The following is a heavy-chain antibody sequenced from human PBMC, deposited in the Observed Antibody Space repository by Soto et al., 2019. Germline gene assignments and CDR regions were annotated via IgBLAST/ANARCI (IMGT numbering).Heavy chain of an antibody. V-gene: IGHV3-64*04. CDR1: GFSFRNFA. CDR3: AKFWGPVTAAVDDY. J-gene: IGHJ4*02. Sequence: PGGSLRLSCSASGFSFRNFALYWVRQTPGNGLHFVSAIGANAGVTYYADSVKDRFTISRDDSKNTLYLQMNSLRSEDTAVYYCAKFWGPVTAAVDDYWGQGTLVTVSS. D-gene: IGHD6-13*01. CDR2: IGANAGVT.